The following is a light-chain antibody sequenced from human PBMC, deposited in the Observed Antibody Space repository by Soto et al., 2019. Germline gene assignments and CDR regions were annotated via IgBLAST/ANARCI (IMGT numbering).Light chain of an antibody. CDR3: WSYAGSYTDV. J-gene: IGLJ1*01. V-gene: IGLV2-11*01. CDR2: DVS. Sequence: QSALTQPRSESGSPGQSVTISCTGTSSDVGGYNYVSWYQQHPGKAPKLMIYDVSKRPSGVPDRFSVSKSGNTASLTISGLQAEDEAGYYCWSYAGSYTDVFGTGTKVTVL. CDR1: SSDVGGYNY.